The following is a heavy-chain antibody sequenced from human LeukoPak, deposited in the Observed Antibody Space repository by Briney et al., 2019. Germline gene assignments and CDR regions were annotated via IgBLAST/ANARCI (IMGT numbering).Heavy chain of an antibody. CDR2: IYYCGST. CDR1: GGSISSYY. D-gene: IGHD4-11*01. V-gene: IGHV4-59*01. CDR3: ARARDYTFYYYYMDV. J-gene: IGHJ6*03. Sequence: SETLSLTCTVSGGSISSYYWSWIRQPPGKGLEWIGYIYYCGSTNYNPSLKSRVTISVDTSKNQFSLKLSSVTAADTAVYYCARARDYTFYYYYMDVWGKGTTVTVSS.